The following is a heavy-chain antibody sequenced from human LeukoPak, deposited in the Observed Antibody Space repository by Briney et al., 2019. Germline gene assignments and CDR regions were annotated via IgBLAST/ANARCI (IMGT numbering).Heavy chain of an antibody. J-gene: IGHJ4*02. CDR2: INHSGST. Sequence: PTETLSLTCAVYDGSFSGYYWSWIRQPPGKGLEWIGEINHSGSTNYNPSLKSRVTISVDTSKNQFSLKLSSVTAADTAVYYCAISSNSGSYYGFDYWGQGTLVTVSS. CDR1: DGSFSGYY. CDR3: AISSNSGSYYGFDY. D-gene: IGHD1-26*01. V-gene: IGHV4-34*01.